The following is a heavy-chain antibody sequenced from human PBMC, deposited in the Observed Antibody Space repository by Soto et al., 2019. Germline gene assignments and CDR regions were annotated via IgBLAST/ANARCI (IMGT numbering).Heavy chain of an antibody. V-gene: IGHV3-73*01. CDR3: TTHDIVVVPAASDAFDI. J-gene: IGHJ3*02. CDR1: GFTFSVSA. Sequence: GGSLRLSCAASGFTFSVSAMHWVRQASGKGLEWVGRIRSKANSYATAYAASVKGRFTISRDDSRNTAYLQMNSLKTEDTAVYYCTTHDIVVVPAASDAFDIWGQGTMVTVSS. D-gene: IGHD2-2*01. CDR2: IRSKANSYAT.